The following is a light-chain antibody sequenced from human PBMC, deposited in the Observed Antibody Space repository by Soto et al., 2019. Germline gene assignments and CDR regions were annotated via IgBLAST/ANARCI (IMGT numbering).Light chain of an antibody. Sequence: EIVLTQSPGTLSLSPGERATLYCRASQSITSNFLAWYQQKPGQAPRLLIYGASTRAAGVPDRFSGSGSGTDFTLTITRLEPEDFAVYYCQQYGRSPLMYTFGQGTKLGVK. CDR2: GAS. CDR1: QSITSNF. J-gene: IGKJ2*01. V-gene: IGKV3-20*01. CDR3: QQYGRSPLMYT.